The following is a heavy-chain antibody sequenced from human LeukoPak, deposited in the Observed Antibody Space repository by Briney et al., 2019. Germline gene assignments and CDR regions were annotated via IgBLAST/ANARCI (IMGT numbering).Heavy chain of an antibody. V-gene: IGHV1-18*01. CDR3: ARVSDYDFWSGYYLGYYYYGMDV. Sequence: ASVKVSCKPSGYTFTSYGISWVRQAPGQGLEWMGWICAYNGNTNYAQKLKGRVTMTTDTSTSTAYMELRSLRSDDTAVYYCARVSDYDFWSGYYLGYYYYGMDVWGQGTTVTVSS. CDR2: ICAYNGNT. CDR1: GYTFTSYG. D-gene: IGHD3-3*01. J-gene: IGHJ6*02.